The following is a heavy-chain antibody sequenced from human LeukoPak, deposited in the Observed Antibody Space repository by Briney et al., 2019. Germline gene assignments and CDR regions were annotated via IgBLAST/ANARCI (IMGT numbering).Heavy chain of an antibody. CDR3: ARVKQWLVDGYYGMDV. D-gene: IGHD6-19*01. V-gene: IGHV3-30-3*01. J-gene: IGHJ6*02. Sequence: GGSLRLSCAASGFTFSSYAMHWVRQAPGKGLEWVAVISYDGSNKYYADSVKGRFTISRDNAKNSLYLQMNSLRAEDTAVYYCARVKQWLVDGYYGMDVWGQGTTVTVSS. CDR2: ISYDGSNK. CDR1: GFTFSSYA.